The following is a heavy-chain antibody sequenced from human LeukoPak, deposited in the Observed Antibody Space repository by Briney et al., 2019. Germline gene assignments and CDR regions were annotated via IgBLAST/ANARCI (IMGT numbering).Heavy chain of an antibody. V-gene: IGHV3-30*04. CDR3: ARALYCSGGSCHSSETNWFDP. CDR2: ISYDGSNK. D-gene: IGHD2-15*01. J-gene: IGHJ5*02. Sequence: GSLRLSCAASGFTFSSDAMHWVRQAPGKGLEWVAVISYDGSNKYYADSVKGRFTISRDNSKNTLYLQMNSLRAEDTAVYYCARALYCSGGSCHSSETNWFDPWGQGTLVTVSS. CDR1: GFTFSSDA.